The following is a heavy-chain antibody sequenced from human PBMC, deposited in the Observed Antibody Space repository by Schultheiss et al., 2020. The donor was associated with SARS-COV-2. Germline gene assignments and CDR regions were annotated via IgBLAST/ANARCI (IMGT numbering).Heavy chain of an antibody. CDR1: GYTFTGYY. CDR2: INPNSGGT. J-gene: IGHJ4*02. D-gene: IGHD1-26*01. CDR3: ARDREGGSYYSSFDY. V-gene: IGHV1-2*04. Sequence: ASVKVSCKASGYTFTGYYMHWVRQAPGQGLEWMGWINPNSGGTNYAQKFEGWLTMTRDTSISTAYMELSRIRSDDTAVYYCARDREGGSYYSSFDYWGQGTLVTVSS.